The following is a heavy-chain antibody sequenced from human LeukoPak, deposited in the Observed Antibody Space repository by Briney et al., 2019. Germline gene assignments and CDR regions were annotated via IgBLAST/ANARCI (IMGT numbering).Heavy chain of an antibody. D-gene: IGHD2-2*01. Sequence: GGSLRLSCAASGFAFSSYNMKWVRQAPGKGLEWVSFISTTSTYIYYADSVKGRFTVSRDNSKNLLYLQMDSLRVEETAVYYCARAGTCSSTSCDGGIEYWGQGTLVTVSS. CDR2: ISTTSTYI. V-gene: IGHV3-21*06. J-gene: IGHJ4*02. CDR1: GFAFSSYN. CDR3: ARAGTCSSTSCDGGIEY.